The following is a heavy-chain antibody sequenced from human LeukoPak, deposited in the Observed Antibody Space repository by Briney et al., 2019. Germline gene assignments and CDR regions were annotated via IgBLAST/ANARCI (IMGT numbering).Heavy chain of an antibody. V-gene: IGHV1-8*01. Sequence: ASVKVSCKASGYTFTSYDINWVRQATGQGLEWMGWMNPNSGNTGYAQKFQGRVTMTRNTSISTAYMELSSLRSEDTAVYYCARDIAHYYDSTGWFDPWGQGTLVTVSS. CDR1: GYTFTSYD. D-gene: IGHD3-22*01. J-gene: IGHJ5*02. CDR2: MNPNSGNT. CDR3: ARDIAHYYDSTGWFDP.